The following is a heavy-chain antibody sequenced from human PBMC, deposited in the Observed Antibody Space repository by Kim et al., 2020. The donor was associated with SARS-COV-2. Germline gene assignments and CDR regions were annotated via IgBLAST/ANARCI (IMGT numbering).Heavy chain of an antibody. D-gene: IGHD3-16*01. CDR3: AGAGGWGYYYYGMDV. V-gene: IGHV4-59*01. Sequence: PPLESRVPISVDTSKNQFSLKLSSVTAADTAVYYCAGAGGWGYYYYGMDVWGQGTTVTVSS. J-gene: IGHJ6*02.